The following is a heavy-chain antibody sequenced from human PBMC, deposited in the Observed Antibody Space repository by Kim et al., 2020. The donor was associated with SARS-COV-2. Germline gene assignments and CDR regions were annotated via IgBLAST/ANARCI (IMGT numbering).Heavy chain of an antibody. V-gene: IGHV3-23*01. CDR2: ISGSGGST. CDR3: AKAGSAAAQYMPYYFDY. J-gene: IGHJ4*02. CDR1: GFTFSSYA. Sequence: GGSLRLSCAASGFTFSSYAMSWVRQAPGKGLEWVSAISGSGGSTYYADSVKGRFTISRDDSKNTLYLQMNSLRAEDTAVYYCAKAGSAAAQYMPYYFDYWGQGTLVTVSS. D-gene: IGHD6-6*01.